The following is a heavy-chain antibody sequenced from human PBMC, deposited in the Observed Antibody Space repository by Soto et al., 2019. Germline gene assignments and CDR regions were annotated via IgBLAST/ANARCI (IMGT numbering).Heavy chain of an antibody. Sequence: SETLSLTCAVYGGSFSGYSWTWLRQPPGKGLEWIGEINHSGTTDYNPALKSRVTMSADTSKNHFSLRMTSVTAADTAVYYCARARFDSWSHINYGLDVWGQGTTVTASS. V-gene: IGHV4-34*01. CDR2: INHSGTT. D-gene: IGHD3-3*01. CDR1: GGSFSGYS. J-gene: IGHJ6*02. CDR3: ARARFDSWSHINYGLDV.